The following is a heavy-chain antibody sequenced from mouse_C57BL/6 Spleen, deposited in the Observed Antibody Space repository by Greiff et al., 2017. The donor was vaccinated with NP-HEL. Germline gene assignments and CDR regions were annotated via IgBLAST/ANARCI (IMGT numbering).Heavy chain of an antibody. CDR2: ISYSGST. D-gene: IGHD1-1*01. V-gene: IGHV3-1*01. CDR1: GYSITSGYD. Sequence: EVQLQESGPGMVKPSQSLSLTCTVTGYSITSGYDWHWIRHFPGNKLEWMGYISYSGSTNYNPSLKSRISITHDTSKNHFFLKLNSVTTEDTATYYCARSGSSLFDYWGQGTTLTVSS. J-gene: IGHJ2*01. CDR3: ARSGSSLFDY.